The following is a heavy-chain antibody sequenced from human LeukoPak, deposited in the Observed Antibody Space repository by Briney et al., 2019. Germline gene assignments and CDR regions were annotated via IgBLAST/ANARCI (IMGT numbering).Heavy chain of an antibody. D-gene: IGHD3-22*01. CDR3: ARDLGPTSGYYYLAAY. J-gene: IGHJ4*02. CDR2: INSYNGDT. CDR1: GYTFISYG. Sequence: GASVTVSCKPSGYTFISYGINWVRQAPGQGPEWMGWINSYNGDTNYAQKLQGRVTMTTDTSTTTAYMELRGLRSDDTAVYYCARDLGPTSGYYYLAAYWGQGTLVTVSS. V-gene: IGHV1-18*01.